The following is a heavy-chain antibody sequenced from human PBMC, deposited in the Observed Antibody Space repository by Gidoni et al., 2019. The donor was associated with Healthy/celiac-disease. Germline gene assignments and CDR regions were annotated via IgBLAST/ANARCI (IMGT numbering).Heavy chain of an antibody. V-gene: IGHV2-26*01. D-gene: IGHD4-17*01. CDR3: ARIAEYGDDGWWFDP. CDR1: AFSLSTARRG. CDR2: IFSNDEK. Sequence: QVPLKESGPVLVKPTAPLTLPCTVSAFSLSTARRGVSWIRQPPGKALEWLAHIFSNDEKSYSTSLKSRRTIAKDTTKSQVVLTMNNRDPVDTATDYCARIAEYGDDGWWFDPWGQGTLVTVSS. J-gene: IGHJ5*02.